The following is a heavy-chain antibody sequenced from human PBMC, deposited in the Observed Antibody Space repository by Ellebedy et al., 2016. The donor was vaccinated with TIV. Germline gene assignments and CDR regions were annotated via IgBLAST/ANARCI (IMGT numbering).Heavy chain of an antibody. D-gene: IGHD3-22*01. J-gene: IGHJ4*02. CDR2: INSDGSTT. V-gene: IGHV3-74*01. Sequence: PGGSLRLSCAASGFTFSRYWVHWVRQVPGKGLVWVSRINSDGSTTNYAASVKARFTISRDNAKNTLYLQMNSLRAEDTAVYYCAEGRNYYDSRAYCSYWGRGTLVTVPS. CDR3: AEGRNYYDSRAYCSY. CDR1: GFTFSRYW.